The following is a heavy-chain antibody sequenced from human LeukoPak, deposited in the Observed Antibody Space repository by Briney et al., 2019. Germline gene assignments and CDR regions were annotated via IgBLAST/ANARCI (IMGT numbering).Heavy chain of an antibody. D-gene: IGHD1-1*01. CDR1: GGTFSSYA. Sequence: SVKVSCKASGGTFSSYAISWVRQAPGQGLEWMGGILPIFGTANYAQKFQGRVTITADKSTSTAYMELSSLRSEDTAVYYCAASAKYNWNFLDYYYYYMDVWGKGTTVTVSS. V-gene: IGHV1-69*06. CDR3: AASAKYNWNFLDYYYYYMDV. CDR2: ILPIFGTA. J-gene: IGHJ6*03.